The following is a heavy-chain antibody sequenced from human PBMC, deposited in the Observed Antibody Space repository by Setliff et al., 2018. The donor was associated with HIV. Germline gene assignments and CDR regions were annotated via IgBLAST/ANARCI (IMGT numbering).Heavy chain of an antibody. J-gene: IGHJ4*02. CDR2: VHVGGGRT. Sequence: GGSLRLSCAASGFGFNTYDMNWVRQAPGQGPEWVSVVHVGGGRTDYADSVRGRFTISRDDSKNTVYLEMRSLRAEDTAVYYCARNYGWALGFWGQGDLVTVSS. V-gene: IGHV3-23*01. D-gene: IGHD4-17*01. CDR1: GFGFNTYD. CDR3: ARNYGWALGF.